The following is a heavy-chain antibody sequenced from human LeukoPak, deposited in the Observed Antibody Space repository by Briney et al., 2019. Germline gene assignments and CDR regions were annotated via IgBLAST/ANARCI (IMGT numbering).Heavy chain of an antibody. V-gene: IGHV3-23*01. Sequence: GGSLRLSCAASGSTFSNYAMSWVRQAPGKGLEWVSGVSRSGGSTYYADSVKGRFTISRDNSKSTLYLQMNSLRAEDTAVYYCANDFPQEDYWGQGTLVTVSS. CDR1: GSTFSNYA. CDR2: VSRSGGST. CDR3: ANDFPQEDY. J-gene: IGHJ4*02.